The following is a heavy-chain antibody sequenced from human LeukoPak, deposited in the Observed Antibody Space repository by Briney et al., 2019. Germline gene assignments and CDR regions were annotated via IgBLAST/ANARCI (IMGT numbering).Heavy chain of an antibody. CDR2: IYHGGST. J-gene: IGHJ6*02. D-gene: IGHD3-16*02. Sequence: SETLSLTCTVSGYSISSGYYWGWIRQPPGKGLEWIGSIYHGGSTYYNPSLKSRVTISDDTSKNQFSLKLSSVTAADTAVYYCAKSLAMINYYYYYGMDVWGQGTTVTVSS. CDR3: AKSLAMINYYYYYGMDV. CDR1: GYSISSGYY. V-gene: IGHV4-38-2*02.